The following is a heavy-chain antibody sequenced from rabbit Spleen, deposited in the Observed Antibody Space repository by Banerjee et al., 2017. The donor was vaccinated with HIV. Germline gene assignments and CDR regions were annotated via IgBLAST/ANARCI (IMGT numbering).Heavy chain of an antibody. V-gene: IGHV1S45*01. J-gene: IGHJ4*01. D-gene: IGHD4-1*01. CDR2: IYAGSSGST. CDR3: ARDLAGVIGWNFNL. Sequence: QEQLEESGGDLVKPEGSLTLTCTASGFSFSSNYYMCWVRQAPGKGLECIACIYAGSSGSTWYASWAKGRFTISKTSSTTVTLQMTSLTAADTATYFCARDLAGVIGWNFNLWGQGTLVTVS. CDR1: GFSFSSNYY.